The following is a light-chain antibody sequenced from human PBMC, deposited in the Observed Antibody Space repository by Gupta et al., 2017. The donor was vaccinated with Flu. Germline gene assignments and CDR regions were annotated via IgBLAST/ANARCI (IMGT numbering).Light chain of an antibody. Sequence: ASLGASVKLTCTLSSAYLNYDIAWHQQQSEKGPRFLMKVNRDGSHNKGDGISDRFSGSSSGAERYLTISSHQYDDEADYYCQTWGSGFHIVFGGGTKVTVL. J-gene: IGLJ3*02. CDR3: QTWGSGFHIV. CDR1: SAYLNYD. V-gene: IGLV4-69*01. CDR2: VNRDGSH.